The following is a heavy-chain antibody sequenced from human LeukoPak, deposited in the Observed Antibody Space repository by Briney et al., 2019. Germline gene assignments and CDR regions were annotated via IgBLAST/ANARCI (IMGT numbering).Heavy chain of an antibody. J-gene: IGHJ4*02. CDR1: GGSISSSSYY. V-gene: IGHV4-39*01. D-gene: IGHD5-18*01. Sequence: PSETLSLTCTVSGGSISSSSYYWGWIRQPPGKGLEWIGSIYYSGSTYYNPSLKSRVTISVDTSKKQFSLKLSSVTAADTAVYYCARLSLWLGKGGGFDYRGQGTLVTVSS. CDR3: ARLSLWLGKGGGFDY. CDR2: IYYSGST.